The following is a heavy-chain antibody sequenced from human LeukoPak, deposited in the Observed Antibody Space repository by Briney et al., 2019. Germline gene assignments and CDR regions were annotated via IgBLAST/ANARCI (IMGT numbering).Heavy chain of an antibody. CDR2: IDCGSNK. CDR1: GFSRSTRGMC. CDR3: ARTYYGSGNHNSKLPDFDH. J-gene: IGHJ4*02. D-gene: IGHD3-10*01. Sequence: REPGPALVKPTQTLTLTCTFSGFSRSTRGMCVSWIRQPPGKALEGLALIDCGSNKYYSTSLNTRLTISKDTSKYQVVFTMTNMDPVDTATYYCARTYYGSGNHNSKLPDFDHWGQGTLVTVSS. V-gene: IGHV2-70*01.